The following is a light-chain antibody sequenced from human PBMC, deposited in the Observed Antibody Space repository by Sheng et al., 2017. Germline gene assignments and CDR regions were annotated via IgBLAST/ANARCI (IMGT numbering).Light chain of an antibody. CDR1: ESLVHSDGTTY. V-gene: IGKV2-30*02. Sequence: DVVMTQSPLSLPVTLGQPASISCRSSESLVHSDGTTYLNWFHQRPGQSPRRLFYKVSNRDSGVPDRFSGSGSGTNFTLKISSVEAEDVGIFYCVQCSLWPPFTFGPGTKVEIK. CDR3: VQCSLWPPFT. CDR2: KVS. J-gene: IGKJ3*01.